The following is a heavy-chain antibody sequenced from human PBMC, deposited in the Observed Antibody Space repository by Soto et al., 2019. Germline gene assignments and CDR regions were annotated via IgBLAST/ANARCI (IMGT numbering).Heavy chain of an antibody. CDR1: GFSLSSHA. CDR3: ARDFGSLGATIDY. CDR2: ISDSGATS. J-gene: IGHJ4*02. D-gene: IGHD1-26*01. V-gene: IGHV3-23*01. Sequence: GGSLRLSCVASGFSLSSHAVSWVRQTPEKGLEWVSSISDSGATSSYADFVKGRFTVSRDNSKNTLYLQMNSLRAEDTAVYYCARDFGSLGATIDYWGQGTLVTVSS.